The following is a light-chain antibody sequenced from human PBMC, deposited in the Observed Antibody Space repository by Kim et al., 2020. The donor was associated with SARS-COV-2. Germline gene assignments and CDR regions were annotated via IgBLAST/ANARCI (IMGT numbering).Light chain of an antibody. CDR1: QSVSSY. J-gene: IGKJ4*01. V-gene: IGKV3-11*01. CDR2: DAS. CDR3: QQRSNWPLT. Sequence: SPGERATRSCRASQSVSSYLAWYQQKPGQAPRLLIYDASNRATGIPARFSGSGSGTDFTLTISSLEPEDFAVYYCQQRSNWPLTFGGGTKVDIK.